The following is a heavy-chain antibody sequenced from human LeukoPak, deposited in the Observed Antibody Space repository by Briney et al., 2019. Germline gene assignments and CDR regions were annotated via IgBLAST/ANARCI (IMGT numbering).Heavy chain of an antibody. CDR2: ISYDGSKK. Sequence: GGSLRLSCAASGFRFSNYAMHGVRQAPGKGLEWLAGISYDGSKKYYADSVKGRFTISRDNSKNTLYLQMNSLRADDTAMYYCAKRYDTTVYSMNFDYWGQGTLVTVSS. CDR3: AKRYDTTVYSMNFDY. V-gene: IGHV3-30*18. D-gene: IGHD3-22*01. CDR1: GFRFSNYA. J-gene: IGHJ4*02.